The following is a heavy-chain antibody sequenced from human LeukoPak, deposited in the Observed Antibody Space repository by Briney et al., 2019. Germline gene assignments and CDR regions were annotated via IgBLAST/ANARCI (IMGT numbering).Heavy chain of an antibody. CDR2: ISGSGGST. D-gene: IGHD3-16*01. CDR3: AKDRVVNKGEGFDY. Sequence: GGSLRLSCAASGFTFSSYAMSWVRQAPGKGLEWVSAISGSGGSTYYADSVKGRFTISRDNSKNTLYLQMNSLRAEDTAVYYSAKDRVVNKGEGFDYWGQGTLVTVSS. J-gene: IGHJ4*02. V-gene: IGHV3-23*01. CDR1: GFTFSSYA.